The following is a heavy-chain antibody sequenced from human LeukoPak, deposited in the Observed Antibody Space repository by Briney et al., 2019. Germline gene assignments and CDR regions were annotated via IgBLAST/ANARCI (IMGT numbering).Heavy chain of an antibody. CDR2: IYYSGST. D-gene: IGHD5-18*01. CDR1: GGSISSYY. V-gene: IGHV4-59*01. Sequence: PSETLSLTCTVSGGSISSYYWSWIRQPPGKGLEWIGYIYYSGSTNYNPSLKSRVTISVDTSKNQFSLKLSSVTAADTAVYYCARAKKDSSLQLWLLIFDIWGQGTMVTVSS. CDR3: ARAKKDSSLQLWLLIFDI. J-gene: IGHJ3*02.